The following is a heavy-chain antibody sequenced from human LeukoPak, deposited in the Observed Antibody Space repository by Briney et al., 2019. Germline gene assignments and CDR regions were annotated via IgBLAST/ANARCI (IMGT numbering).Heavy chain of an antibody. CDR1: GFTFSPYV. Sequence: GGSLRLSCAASGFTFSPYVLTWVRQAPGKGLEWVSGISWNSGSIGYADSVKGRFTISRDNAKNSLYLQMNSLRAEDTALYYCAKDYRGTFDYWGQGTLVTVSS. CDR3: AKDYRGTFDY. CDR2: ISWNSGSI. J-gene: IGHJ4*02. V-gene: IGHV3-9*01.